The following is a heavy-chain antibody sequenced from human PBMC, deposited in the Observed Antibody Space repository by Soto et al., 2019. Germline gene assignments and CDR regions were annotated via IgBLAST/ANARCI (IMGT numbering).Heavy chain of an antibody. D-gene: IGHD3-10*01. CDR1: GDSVSSYSAA. J-gene: IGHJ5*02. CDR2: TYYRSRFFS. V-gene: IGHV6-1*01. Sequence: SQTLSLTCVISGDSVSSYSAAWSWIRQSPSGGLEWLGRTYYRSRFFSDYAESVKSRIIINPDTSKNQFSLQLKSVTPEDTAVYYCVRDRYSSSGWFDPWGQGTPVTVSS. CDR3: VRDRYSSSGWFDP.